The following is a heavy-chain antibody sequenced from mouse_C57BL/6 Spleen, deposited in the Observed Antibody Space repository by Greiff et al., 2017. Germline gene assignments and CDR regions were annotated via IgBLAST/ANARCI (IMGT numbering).Heavy chain of an antibody. V-gene: IGHV1-80*01. CDR1: GYAFSSYW. CDR3: ARGGTGRDFEV. J-gene: IGHJ1*03. Sequence: VLLVESGAELVKPGASVKISCKASGYAFSSYWMNWVKQRPGKGLEWIGQIYPGDGDTNYNGKFKGKATLTADTSSSTASMQHSSLTSEDSAVYFCARGGTGRDFEVWGTGTTVTVSS. D-gene: IGHD4-1*01. CDR2: IYPGDGDT.